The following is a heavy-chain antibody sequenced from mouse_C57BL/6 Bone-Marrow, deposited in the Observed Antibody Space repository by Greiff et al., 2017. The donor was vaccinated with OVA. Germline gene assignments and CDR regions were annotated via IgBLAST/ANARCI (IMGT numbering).Heavy chain of an antibody. CDR2: IWSGGST. Sequence: VQLQQSGPGLVQPSQSLSITCTVSGFSLTSYGVHWVRQSPGKGLEWLGVIWSGGSTDYNAAFISRLSISKDNSKSQFFFKMNRLQADDTTIYHCTRGTAQATQAMDYWGQGTSVTVSS. D-gene: IGHD3-2*02. J-gene: IGHJ4*01. CDR3: TRGTAQATQAMDY. V-gene: IGHV2-2*01. CDR1: GFSLTSYG.